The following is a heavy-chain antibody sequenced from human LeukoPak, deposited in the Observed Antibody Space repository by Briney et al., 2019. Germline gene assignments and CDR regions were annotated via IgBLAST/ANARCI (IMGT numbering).Heavy chain of an antibody. CDR1: GGSINSYY. CDR2: IYYSGST. D-gene: IGHD3-22*01. Sequence: SETLSLTCTVSGGSINSYYWSWIRQSPGKGLEWIGFIYYSGSTNYNPSLKSRATISVDTSKNQFSLKLSSVTAADTAVYYCASTTYFYDSSGYSSVYYFDYWGQGTLVTVSS. CDR3: ASTTYFYDSSGYSSVYYFDY. V-gene: IGHV4-59*01. J-gene: IGHJ4*02.